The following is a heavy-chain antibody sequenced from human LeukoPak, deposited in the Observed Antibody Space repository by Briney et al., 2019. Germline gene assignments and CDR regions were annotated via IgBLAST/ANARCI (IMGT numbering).Heavy chain of an antibody. D-gene: IGHD3-16*02. V-gene: IGHV3-66*01. J-gene: IGHJ4*02. CDR3: AITFGGVIVSANSDY. CDR1: GFTVGSNY. Sequence: PGGSLRLSCAASGFTVGSNYMSWVRQAPGKGLEWVSVIYSGGSTYYADSVKGRFTISGDNSKNTLYLQMNSLRAEDTAVYYCAITFGGVIVSANSDYWGQGTLVTVSS. CDR2: IYSGGST.